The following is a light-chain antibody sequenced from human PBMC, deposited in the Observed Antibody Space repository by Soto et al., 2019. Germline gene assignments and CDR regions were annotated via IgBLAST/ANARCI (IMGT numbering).Light chain of an antibody. CDR3: HQYNNWPRT. J-gene: IGKJ1*01. Sequence: EIVMTQSPATLSVSQGEGATLSCRASQSVSSNLAWYQQKPGQAPRLLIYDASTRATGVPARFSGSGSGTEYTLIISRLQSEDFAVYYCHQYNNWPRTFGQGTQVEIK. CDR1: QSVSSN. CDR2: DAS. V-gene: IGKV3-15*01.